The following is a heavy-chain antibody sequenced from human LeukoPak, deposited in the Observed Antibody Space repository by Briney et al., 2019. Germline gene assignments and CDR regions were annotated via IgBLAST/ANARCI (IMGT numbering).Heavy chain of an antibody. CDR2: INPNSGGT. D-gene: IGHD4-23*01. J-gene: IGHJ3*02. CDR3: ARIDLMTTVVTPSAFDI. CDR1: GYTFTGYY. Sequence: GASVKVSCKASGYTFTGYYMHWVRQAPGQGLEWMGWINPNSGGTNYAQKFQGRVTMTRDTSISTAYMELSRLRSDDTAVYYCARIDLMTTVVTPSAFDIWGQGTMVTVSS. V-gene: IGHV1-2*02.